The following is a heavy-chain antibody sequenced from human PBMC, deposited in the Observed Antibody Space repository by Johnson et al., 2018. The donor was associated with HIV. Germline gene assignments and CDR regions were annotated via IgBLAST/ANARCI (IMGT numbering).Heavy chain of an antibody. CDR2: IYSGGST. CDR1: GFTVSSNY. J-gene: IGHJ3*02. V-gene: IGHV3-66*01. Sequence: VQLVESGGGLVQPGGSLRLSCAASGFTVSSNYMSWVRQAPGKGLEWVSVIYSGGSTYYADSVKGRFTISRDNSKNTLYLQMNSLRAEDTAVYYCARGKPGDYDSSGYYRGSEAVDIWGQGTMVTVSS. D-gene: IGHD3-22*01. CDR3: ARGKPGDYDSSGYYRGSEAVDI.